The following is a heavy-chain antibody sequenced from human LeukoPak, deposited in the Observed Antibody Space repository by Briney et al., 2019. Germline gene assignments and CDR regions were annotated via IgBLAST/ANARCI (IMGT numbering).Heavy chain of an antibody. J-gene: IGHJ4*02. D-gene: IGHD6-13*01. CDR3: AKVDSGIVATGSPYFDY. CDR1: GFTFGDYA. CDR2: LSGSGGST. V-gene: IGHV3-23*01. Sequence: GGALRLSRTASGFTFGDYAMSWVREAPGKGLEWVSSLSGSGGSTYHADSVKGRFTISRDNSKNTLYLQMNSLRAEDTAVYYCAKVDSGIVATGSPYFDYWGQGTLDTVSS.